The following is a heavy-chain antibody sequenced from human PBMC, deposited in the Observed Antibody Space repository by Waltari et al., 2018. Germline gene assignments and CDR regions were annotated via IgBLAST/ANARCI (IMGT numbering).Heavy chain of an antibody. CDR3: ARGLPTMIVVVITTAYYFDY. Sequence: QVQLQQWGAGLLKPSETLSLTCAVYGGSFSGYYWSWIRQPPGKGLEWIGEINHSGSTNYNPSLKSRVTISVDTSKNQFSLKLSSGTAADTAVYYCARGLPTMIVVVITTAYYFDYWGQGTLVTVSS. CDR2: INHSGST. J-gene: IGHJ4*02. V-gene: IGHV4-34*01. D-gene: IGHD3-22*01. CDR1: GGSFSGYY.